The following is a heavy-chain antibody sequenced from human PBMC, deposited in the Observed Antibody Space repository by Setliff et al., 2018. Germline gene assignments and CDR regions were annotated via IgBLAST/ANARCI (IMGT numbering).Heavy chain of an antibody. CDR2: IKQDGSEK. CDR1: GFTFSNFW. D-gene: IGHD4-17*01. J-gene: IGHJ4*02. Sequence: PGGSLRLSCAVSGFTFSNFWMGWVRQAPGKGLEWVANIKQDGSEKYYVDSVKGRFTISRDNAKSSLFLEMNSLRADDTAFYYCVRRHYGSSYDCWGQGTLVTVSS. V-gene: IGHV3-7*01. CDR3: VRRHYGSSYDC.